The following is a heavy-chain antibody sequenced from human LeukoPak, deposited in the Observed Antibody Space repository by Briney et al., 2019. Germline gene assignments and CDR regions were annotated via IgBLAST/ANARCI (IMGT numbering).Heavy chain of an antibody. Sequence: ASVKVSFKASGYTFTTYGIGGVRQAPGQGLEWMGWISAYNGNTNYAQKLQGRVTMTTDTSTNTAYMELRSLRSDDTAVYYCERDRPIPYSGYNIDYWGQGTLVTVSS. CDR3: ERDRPIPYSGYNIDY. D-gene: IGHD5-12*01. J-gene: IGHJ4*02. CDR1: GYTFTTYG. CDR2: ISAYNGNT. V-gene: IGHV1-18*01.